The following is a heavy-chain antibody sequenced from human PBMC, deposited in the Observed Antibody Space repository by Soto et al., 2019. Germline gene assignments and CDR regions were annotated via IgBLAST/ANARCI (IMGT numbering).Heavy chain of an antibody. CDR2: IWYDGSNK. V-gene: IGHV3-33*06. Sequence: GGSLRLSCTASGFTSSSYGMHWVRQAPGKGLEWVAVIWYDGSNKDYLDSVKGRFTISRDNSKNTLYLQMNSLRAEDTAVYYCAKSGYFDWSTGGWFDPWGQGTLVTVSS. J-gene: IGHJ5*02. CDR1: GFTSSSYG. D-gene: IGHD3-9*01. CDR3: AKSGYFDWSTGGWFDP.